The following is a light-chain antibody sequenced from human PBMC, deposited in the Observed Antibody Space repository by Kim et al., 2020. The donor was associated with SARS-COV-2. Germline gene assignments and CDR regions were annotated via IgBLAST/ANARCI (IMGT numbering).Light chain of an antibody. V-gene: IGLV3-19*01. CDR2: GKD. CDR1: SLRSYY. CDR3: NSRDNNDYVV. Sequence: SSELTQDPAVSVALGQTVRITCQGDSLRSYYATWYQQKPGQAPKVVIYGKDNRPSGVPDRFSGSSSGNTAYLTITGTQAGDEADYYCNSRDNNDYVVFGGGTQLTVL. J-gene: IGLJ2*01.